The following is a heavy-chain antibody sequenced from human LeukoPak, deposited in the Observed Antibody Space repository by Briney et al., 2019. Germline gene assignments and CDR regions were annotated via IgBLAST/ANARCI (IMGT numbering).Heavy chain of an antibody. V-gene: IGHV3-23*01. J-gene: IGHJ4*02. CDR2: ISDGGDGT. CDR1: GFTFSSYA. Sequence: GGSLRLSRAASGFTFSSYAMTWVRQAPGKGLEWVSTISDGGDGTYYADSVKGRFTISRDNSKNTLYLQMNSLRAEDTAVFYCAKGTMFQGVTDYWGQGTLVTVSS. D-gene: IGHD3-10*01. CDR3: AKGTMFQGVTDY.